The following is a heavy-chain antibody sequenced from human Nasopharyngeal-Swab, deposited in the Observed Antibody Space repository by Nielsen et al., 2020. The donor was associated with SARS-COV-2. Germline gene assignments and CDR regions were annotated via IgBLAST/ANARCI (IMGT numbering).Heavy chain of an antibody. CDR1: GFTFSSYA. Sequence: GGSLRLSWAASGFTFSSYAMHWVRQAPGKGLEWEAVISYDGSNKYYADSVKGRFTISRDNSKNTLYLQMNSLRAEDTAVYYCAREKSIDEVRVTAMPYYFDYWGQGTLVTVSS. V-gene: IGHV3-30-3*01. CDR2: ISYDGSNK. D-gene: IGHD2-21*02. J-gene: IGHJ4*02. CDR3: AREKSIDEVRVTAMPYYFDY.